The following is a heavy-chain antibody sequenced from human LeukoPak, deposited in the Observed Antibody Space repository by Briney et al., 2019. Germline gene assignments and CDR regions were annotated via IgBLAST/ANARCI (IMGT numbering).Heavy chain of an antibody. V-gene: IGHV4-59*10. CDR2: IYTSGST. D-gene: IGHD4-17*01. CDR3: ARARGYGDPPHDAFDI. Sequence: PSETLSLTCAVYGGSFSGYYWSWIRQPPGKGLEWIGRIYTSGSTNYNPSLKSRVTMSVDTSKNQFSLKLSSVTAADTAVYYCARARGYGDPPHDAFDIWGQGTMVTVSS. J-gene: IGHJ3*02. CDR1: GGSFSGYY.